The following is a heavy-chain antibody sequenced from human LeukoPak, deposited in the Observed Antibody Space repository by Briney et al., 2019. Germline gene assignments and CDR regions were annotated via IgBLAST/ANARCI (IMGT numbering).Heavy chain of an antibody. J-gene: IGHJ4*02. CDR1: GFTFSSSA. D-gene: IGHD3-10*01. Sequence: GGSLRLSCAASGFTFSSSAMSWVRQAPGKGLEWVSSITGSGGGTYYADAVRGRFTISRDNFKNTLYLQMISLRAEDTAVYYCAKRGAYYFDYWGQGTLVTVCS. CDR3: AKRGAYYFDY. V-gene: IGHV3-23*01. CDR2: ITGSGGGT.